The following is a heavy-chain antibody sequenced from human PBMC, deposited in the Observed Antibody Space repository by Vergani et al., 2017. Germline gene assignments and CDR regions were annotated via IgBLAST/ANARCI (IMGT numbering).Heavy chain of an antibody. CDR2: MNPNSGNT. V-gene: IGHV1-8*01. J-gene: IGHJ6*02. CDR3: ASMRFGEDRRRYYGMDV. D-gene: IGHD3-10*01. CDR1: GYTFTSYD. Sequence: QVQLVQSGAEVKKPGASVKVSCKASGYTFTSYDINWVRQATGQGLEWMGWMNPNSGNTGYAQKFQGRGTMTRNTAISTAYMELSSLISEDTAVYYCASMRFGEDRRRYYGMDVWGQGTTVTVSS.